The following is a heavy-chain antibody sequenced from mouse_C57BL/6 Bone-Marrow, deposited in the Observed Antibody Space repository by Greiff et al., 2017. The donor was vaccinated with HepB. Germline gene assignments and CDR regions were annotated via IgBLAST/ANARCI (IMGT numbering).Heavy chain of an antibody. CDR2: INPSTGGT. D-gene: IGHD1-1*01. Sequence: VQLQQSGPELVKPGASVKISCKASGYSFTGYYMNWVKQSPEKSLEWIGEINPSTGGTTYNQKFKAKATLTVDKSSSTAYMQLKSLTSEDSAVYYCARLYYYGSSYFDYWGQGTTLTVSS. CDR1: GYSFTGYY. CDR3: ARLYYYGSSYFDY. V-gene: IGHV1-42*01. J-gene: IGHJ2*01.